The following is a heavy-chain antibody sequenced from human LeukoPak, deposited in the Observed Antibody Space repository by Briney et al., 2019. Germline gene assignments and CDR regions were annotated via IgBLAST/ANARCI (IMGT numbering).Heavy chain of an antibody. J-gene: IGHJ4*02. V-gene: IGHV3-7*05. D-gene: IGHD1-26*01. CDR2: IKQDGSEK. CDR1: GFTFSSNW. Sequence: PGGSLRLSCAASGFTFSSNWMRWVRQAPGKGLEWVTNIKQDGSEKYYVDSVKGRFTISRDNTKNSLSLQMNSLRAEDTAVYYCARDHDTTPFDFWGQGTLVTVSS. CDR3: ARDHDTTPFDF.